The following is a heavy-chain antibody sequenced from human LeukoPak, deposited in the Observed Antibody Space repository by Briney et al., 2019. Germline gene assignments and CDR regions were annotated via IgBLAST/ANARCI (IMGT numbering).Heavy chain of an antibody. CDR2: IYYSGST. CDR3: ARDTGIAAAGFDY. Sequence: SETLSLTCTVSGGSISSYYWSWIRQPPGKGLEWIGYIYYSGSTNYNPSLKSRVTISVDTSENQFSLKLSSVTAADAAVYYCARDTGIAAAGFDYWGQGTLVTVSS. D-gene: IGHD6-13*01. J-gene: IGHJ4*02. V-gene: IGHV4-59*01. CDR1: GGSISSYY.